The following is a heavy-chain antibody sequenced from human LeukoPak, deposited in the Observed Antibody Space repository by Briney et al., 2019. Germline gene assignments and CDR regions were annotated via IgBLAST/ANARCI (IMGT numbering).Heavy chain of an antibody. V-gene: IGHV1-2*02. CDR3: ARGYGDYWSSMGKLLYDY. J-gene: IGHJ4*02. D-gene: IGHD4-17*01. CDR2: INPNSGGT. CDR1: GYTFTGYY. Sequence: ASVKVSCKASGYTFTGYYMHWVRQAPGQGLEWMGWINPNSGGTNYAQKFQGRVTMTRDTSISTAYMELSRLRSDDTAVYYCARGYGDYWSSMGKLLYDYWGQGTLVTVSS.